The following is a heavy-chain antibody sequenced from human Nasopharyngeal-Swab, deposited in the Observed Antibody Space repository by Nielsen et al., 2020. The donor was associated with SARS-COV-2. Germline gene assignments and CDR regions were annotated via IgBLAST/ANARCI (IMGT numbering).Heavy chain of an antibody. J-gene: IGHJ3*01. CDR3: ARGSSVHAFDV. CDR2: IRYDGSNK. CDR1: GLSFSTYG. Sequence: GGSLRLSCAASGLSFSTYGMHWVRQSPVKGLEWLTNIRYDGSNKYYADSVKGRFTVSRDNSKNTLFLEMDSLRAEDTAVYYCARGSSVHAFDVWGQGTEVTVSS. D-gene: IGHD3-10*01. V-gene: IGHV3-33*01.